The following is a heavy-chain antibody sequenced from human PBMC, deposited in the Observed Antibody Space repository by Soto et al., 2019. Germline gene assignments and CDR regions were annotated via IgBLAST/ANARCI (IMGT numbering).Heavy chain of an antibody. Sequence: GASVKVSCKASGGTFSSYAISWVRQAPGQGLEWMGGIIPIFGTANYAQKFQGRVTITADESTSTAYMELSSLRSEDTAVYYCARQRSYSSSWYGRTGYYGMDVWGQGTTVTVSS. CDR2: IIPIFGTA. J-gene: IGHJ6*02. V-gene: IGHV1-69*13. CDR1: GGTFSSYA. CDR3: ARQRSYSSSWYGRTGYYGMDV. D-gene: IGHD6-13*01.